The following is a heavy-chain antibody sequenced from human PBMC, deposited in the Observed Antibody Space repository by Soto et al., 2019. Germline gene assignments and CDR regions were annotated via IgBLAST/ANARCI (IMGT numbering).Heavy chain of an antibody. J-gene: IGHJ6*02. CDR1: GGTFSSYA. Sequence: QVQLVQSGAEVKKPGSSVKVSCKASGGTFSSYAISWVRQAPGQGLEWMGGIIPIFGTATYAQKFQGRVTITADESTSTAYMELSSLRSEDTAVYYCARPPAVVTAIRDYYYYGMDVWGQGTTVTVSS. D-gene: IGHD2-21*02. V-gene: IGHV1-69*01. CDR3: ARPPAVVTAIRDYYYYGMDV. CDR2: IIPIFGTA.